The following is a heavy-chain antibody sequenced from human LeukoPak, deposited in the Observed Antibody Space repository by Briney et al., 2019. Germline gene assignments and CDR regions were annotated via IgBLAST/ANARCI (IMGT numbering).Heavy chain of an antibody. CDR3: TTDHQWLDPIDFDY. D-gene: IGHD6-19*01. CDR1: GFTFSNAW. J-gene: IGHJ4*02. V-gene: IGHV3-15*01. Sequence: PGGSLRLSCAASGFTFSNAWMSWVRQAPGKGLEWVGRIKSKTDGGTTDYAAPVKGRFTISRDDSKNTLYLQMNSLKTEDTAVYYCTTDHQWLDPIDFDYWGQGTLVTVSS. CDR2: IKSKTDGGTT.